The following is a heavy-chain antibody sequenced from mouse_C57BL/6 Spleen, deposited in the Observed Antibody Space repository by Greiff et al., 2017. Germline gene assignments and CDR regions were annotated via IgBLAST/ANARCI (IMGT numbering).Heavy chain of an antibody. J-gene: IGHJ3*01. V-gene: IGHV5-17*01. CDR2: ISSGSSTI. D-gene: IGHD2-4*01. Sequence: EVQPVVSGGGLVQPGGSLQLSCAASGFTFSAYGMHWVRQAPEKGLEWVAYISSGSSTIYYADTVKGRFTITRDNAKNTLFLQMTSLRSEDTDMYYCARDDYDKGWFAYWGEKTLMAVSA. CDR3: ARDDYDKGWFAY. CDR1: GFTFSAYG.